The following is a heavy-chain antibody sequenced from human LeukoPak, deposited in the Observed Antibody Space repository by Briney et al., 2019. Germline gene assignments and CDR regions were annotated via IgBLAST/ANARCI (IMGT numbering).Heavy chain of an antibody. J-gene: IGHJ3*02. V-gene: IGHV3-21*01. CDR3: ARDSFPFLLRFLGAFDI. CDR1: GFTFSSYS. CDR2: ISSSSSYI. D-gene: IGHD3-3*01. Sequence: GGSLRLSCAASGFTFSSYSMNWVRQAPGKGLEWVSSISSSSSYIYYADSVKGRFTISRDNAKNSLYLQMNSLRAEDTAVYYCARDSFPFLLRFLGAFDIWGQGTMVTVSS.